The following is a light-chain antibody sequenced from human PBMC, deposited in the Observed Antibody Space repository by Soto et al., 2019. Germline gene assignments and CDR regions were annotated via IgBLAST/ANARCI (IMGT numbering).Light chain of an antibody. CDR1: QSVSSSY. V-gene: IGKV3-20*01. Sequence: EIVLTQSPGTLSLSPWERATLSCRATQSVSSSYLAWYQQKPGQAPRLLLYGASSRASGIPDRFSGSGSGTDFTLTISRLEAEDFAVYYCPQYGSAPRTFGQGTKLEIK. CDR3: PQYGSAPRT. J-gene: IGKJ2*01. CDR2: GAS.